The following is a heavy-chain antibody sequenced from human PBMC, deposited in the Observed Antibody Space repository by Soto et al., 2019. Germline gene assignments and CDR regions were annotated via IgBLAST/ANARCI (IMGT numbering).Heavy chain of an antibody. D-gene: IGHD3-22*01. CDR3: ARRPNYDSSGYTSIGAFDI. CDR2: ISSSSSYI. Sequence: GWSLRLSCAASGFTFSSYSMNWVRQAPGKGLEWVSSISSSSSYIYYADSVKGRFTISRDNAKNSLYLQMNRLRAEDTAVYYCARRPNYDSSGYTSIGAFDIWGQGTMVTVS. J-gene: IGHJ3*02. V-gene: IGHV3-21*01. CDR1: GFTFSSYS.